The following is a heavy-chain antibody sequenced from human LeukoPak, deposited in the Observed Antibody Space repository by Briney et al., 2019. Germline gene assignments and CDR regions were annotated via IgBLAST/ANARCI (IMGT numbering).Heavy chain of an antibody. Sequence: ASVKVSCKASGGTFSSYAISWVRQAPGQGLEWMGWINPNSGGTNYAQKFQGWVTMTRDTSISTAYMELSRLRSDDTAVYYCATGGYSSSLPDYWGQGTLVTVSS. CDR1: GGTFSSYA. CDR2: INPNSGGT. CDR3: ATGGYSSSLPDY. D-gene: IGHD6-6*01. J-gene: IGHJ4*02. V-gene: IGHV1-2*04.